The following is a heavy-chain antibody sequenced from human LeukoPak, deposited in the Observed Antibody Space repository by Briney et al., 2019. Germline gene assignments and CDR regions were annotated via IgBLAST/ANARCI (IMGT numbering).Heavy chain of an antibody. CDR1: GGSISSYY. J-gene: IGHJ4*02. Sequence: SETLSLTCTVSGGSISSYYWSWIRQPAGKGLEWIGRIYTSGSTNYNPSLKSRVTMSVDTSKNQFSLRLSSVTAADTAVYYCARDWKPYYYDRSGYLDYWGQGTLVTVSS. CDR2: IYTSGST. V-gene: IGHV4-4*07. D-gene: IGHD3-22*01. CDR3: ARDWKPYYYDRSGYLDY.